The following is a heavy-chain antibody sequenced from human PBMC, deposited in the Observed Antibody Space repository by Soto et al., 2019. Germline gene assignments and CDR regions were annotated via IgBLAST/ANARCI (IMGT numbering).Heavy chain of an antibody. D-gene: IGHD3-3*01. J-gene: IGHJ6*02. CDR1: GFTFSSYW. V-gene: IGHV3-74*01. CDR3: ARDQKYYDFWSGYYTAYYYYYGMDV. Sequence: GGSLRLSWAASGFTFSSYWRHWVRQAPGKGLVWVSRINSDGSSTSYADSVKGRFTISRDNAKNTLYLQMNSLRAEDTAVYYCARDQKYYDFWSGYYTAYYYYYGMDVWGQGTTVTVSS. CDR2: INSDGSST.